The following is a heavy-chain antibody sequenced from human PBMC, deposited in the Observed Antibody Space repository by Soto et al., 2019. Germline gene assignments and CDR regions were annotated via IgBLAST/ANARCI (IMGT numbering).Heavy chain of an antibody. J-gene: IGHJ4*02. CDR2: ISYDGSNK. CDR3: AKDLITGTSGY. D-gene: IGHD1-20*01. Sequence: GGSLRLSCAASGFTFSSYGMHWVRQAPGKGLEWVAVISYDGSNKYYADSVKGRFTISRDNSKNTLYLQMNSLRAEDTAVYYCAKDLITGTSGYWGQGTLVTVS. V-gene: IGHV3-30*18. CDR1: GFTFSSYG.